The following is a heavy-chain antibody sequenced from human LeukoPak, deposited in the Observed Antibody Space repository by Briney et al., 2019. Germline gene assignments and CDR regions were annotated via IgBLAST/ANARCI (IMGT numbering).Heavy chain of an antibody. V-gene: IGHV1-8*01. Sequence: ASVKVSCKASGYTFTSYDINWVRQATGQGLEWVGWMNPNSGNTGYAQKFQGRVTMTRNTSISTAYMELSRLRSDDTAVYYCARAGVWDYSDSSGYHNAAFDIWGQGTMVTVSS. J-gene: IGHJ3*02. D-gene: IGHD3-22*01. CDR2: MNPNSGNT. CDR3: ARAGVWDYSDSSGYHNAAFDI. CDR1: GYTFTSYD.